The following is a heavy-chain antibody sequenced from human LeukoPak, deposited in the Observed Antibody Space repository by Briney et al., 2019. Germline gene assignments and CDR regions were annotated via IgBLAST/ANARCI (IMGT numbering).Heavy chain of an antibody. V-gene: IGHV1-2*02. CDR3: ARGLTTYYYDSSGYTHSIDY. Sequence: ASVKVSCKASGYTFTGYYMHWVRQAPGQGLEWMGWINPNSGGTNYAPKFQGRVTMTRDTSISTAYMELSRLRSDDTAVYYCARGLTTYYYDSSGYTHSIDYWGQGTLVTVSS. CDR2: INPNSGGT. D-gene: IGHD3-22*01. J-gene: IGHJ4*02. CDR1: GYTFTGYY.